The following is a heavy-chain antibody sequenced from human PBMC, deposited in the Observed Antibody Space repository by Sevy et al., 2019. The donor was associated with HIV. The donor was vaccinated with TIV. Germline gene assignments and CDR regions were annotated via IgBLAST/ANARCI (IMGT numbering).Heavy chain of an antibody. CDR3: ARDGGCSSTSCLLYFDY. CDR2: ITSGSTYI. J-gene: IGHJ4*02. D-gene: IGHD2-2*01. V-gene: IGHV3-21*01. Sequence: RGSLRLSCAASGFTFNSYTMNWVRQAPGKGLEWVSSITSGSTYIYYTDSVKGRFTISRDNAKNSLYLQMNSLRAEDTAVYYCARDGGCSSTSCLLYFDYWGQRSLVTVSS. CDR1: GFTFNSYT.